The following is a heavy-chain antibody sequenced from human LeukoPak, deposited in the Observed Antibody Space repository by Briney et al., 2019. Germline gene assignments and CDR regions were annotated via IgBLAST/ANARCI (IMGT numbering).Heavy chain of an antibody. CDR1: GFTFSSYG. CDR2: ISYDGSNK. J-gene: IGHJ4*02. D-gene: IGHD3-16*01. Sequence: GGSLRLSCVASGFTFSSYGMYWVRQAPGKGLEWVAVISYDGSNKYYADSVKGRFTISRDNSKNTLYLQMNSLRAEDTALYYCAKDGGSTRLDYWGQGTLVTVSS. V-gene: IGHV3-30*18. CDR3: AKDGGSTRLDY.